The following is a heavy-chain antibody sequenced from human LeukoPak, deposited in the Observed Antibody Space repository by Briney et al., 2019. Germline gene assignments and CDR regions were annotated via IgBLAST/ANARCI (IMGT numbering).Heavy chain of an antibody. V-gene: IGHV3-23*01. CDR3: ASYRPTLAQFDP. CDR1: GFTFDDYA. J-gene: IGHJ5*02. D-gene: IGHD4-11*01. Sequence: GGSLRLSCAASGFTFDDYAMHWVRQAPGKGLEWVSGISGSGGSTYYADSVKGRFTISRDNSKNTLYLQMNSLRAEDTAVYYCASYRPTLAQFDPWGQGTLVTVSS. CDR2: ISGSGGST.